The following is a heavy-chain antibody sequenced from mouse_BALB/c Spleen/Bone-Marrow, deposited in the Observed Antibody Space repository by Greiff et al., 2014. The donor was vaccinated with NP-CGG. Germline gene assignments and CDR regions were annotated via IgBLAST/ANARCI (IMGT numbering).Heavy chain of an antibody. J-gene: IGHJ2*01. CDR2: IAPGSGST. CDR1: GYTFTSYW. D-gene: IGHD2-14*01. CDR3: AYYRYDVNY. V-gene: IGHV1S41*01. Sequence: DLVKPGASVKLSCKASGYTFTSYWINWIKQRPGQGLEWIGRIAPGSGSTYYNEMFKGKATLTVDTSSSTAYILLSSLSSEDSAVYFCAYYRYDVNYWGQGTTLTVSS.